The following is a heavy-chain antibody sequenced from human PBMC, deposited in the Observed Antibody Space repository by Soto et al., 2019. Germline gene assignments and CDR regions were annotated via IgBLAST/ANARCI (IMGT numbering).Heavy chain of an antibody. J-gene: IGHJ6*02. CDR1: GFIFNTYT. CDR2: IRSEAYGETR. V-gene: IGHV3-49*04. Sequence: GGSLRLSCAASGFIFNTYTMTWVRQAPGKGLEWVGFIRSEAYGETREYAASVKGRFTISRDDSKSIAYLQMNSLQSEDTAVYYCRRECDSGGSRYCYYGMDVWGQGTTVTVSS. CDR3: RRECDSGGSRYCYYGMDV. D-gene: IGHD2-15*01.